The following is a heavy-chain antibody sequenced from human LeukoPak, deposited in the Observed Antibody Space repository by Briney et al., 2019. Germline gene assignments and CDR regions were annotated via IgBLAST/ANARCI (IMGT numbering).Heavy chain of an antibody. D-gene: IGHD3-16*02. J-gene: IGHJ4*02. CDR3: ATRGDLSWFGALRH. V-gene: IGHV3-7*01. Sequence: GGSLRLSCVVSGFSFSNYWMDWVRQAQGKGLGWVAFKKQDGSETAYADSVKGRFTISRDNAKNSLYLQMNSLRVEDTAVYYCATRGDLSWFGALRHWSQGTLVTVSS. CDR1: GFSFSNYW. CDR2: KKQDGSET.